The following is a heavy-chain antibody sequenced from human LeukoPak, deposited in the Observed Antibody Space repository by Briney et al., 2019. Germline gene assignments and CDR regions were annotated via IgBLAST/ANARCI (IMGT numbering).Heavy chain of an antibody. CDR3: ARDARSYCSGGSCYDRNNWFDP. V-gene: IGHV1-3*01. CDR2: INAGNGNT. Sequence: ASVKVSCKASGYTFASYAMHWVRQAPGQRLEWMGWINAGNGNTKYSQKFQGRVTITRDTSASTAYMELSSLRSEDTAVYYCARDARSYCSGGSCYDRNNWFDPWGQGTLVTVSS. CDR1: GYTFASYA. J-gene: IGHJ5*02. D-gene: IGHD2-15*01.